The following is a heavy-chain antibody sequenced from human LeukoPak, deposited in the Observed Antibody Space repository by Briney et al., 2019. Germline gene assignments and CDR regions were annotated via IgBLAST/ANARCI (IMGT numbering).Heavy chain of an antibody. CDR3: AARDNGNDLLSYHAMDV. D-gene: IGHD1-1*01. Sequence: APVKVSCKASGGSFRRYAFAWVRQAPGQGLEWMGGIMPVLDTGSYAQGFQGRVTITADRSTSTAYMELRSLRPEDTALYYCAARDNGNDLLSYHAMDVWGNGTTVTVSS. V-gene: IGHV1-69*06. CDR2: IMPVLDTG. J-gene: IGHJ6*04. CDR1: GGSFRRYA.